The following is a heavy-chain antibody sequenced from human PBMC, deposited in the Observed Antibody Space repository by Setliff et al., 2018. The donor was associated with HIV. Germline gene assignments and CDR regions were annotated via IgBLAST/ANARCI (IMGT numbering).Heavy chain of an antibody. CDR2: ISYSGSI. Sequence: PSETLSLTCTVSGGSISSGGYYWSWIRQHPGKGLEWIGYISYSGSIYYNPSLKSRVTISVDSSKSQFSLNLSSVTVADTAVYYCATVVPAAHFDYWGQGTLVTVSS. V-gene: IGHV4-31*03. CDR1: GGSISSGGYY. J-gene: IGHJ4*02. D-gene: IGHD2-2*01. CDR3: ATVVPAAHFDY.